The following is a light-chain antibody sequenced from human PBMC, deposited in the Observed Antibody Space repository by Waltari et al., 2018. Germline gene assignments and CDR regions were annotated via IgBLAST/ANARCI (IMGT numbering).Light chain of an antibody. J-gene: IGKJ4*01. Sequence: EIVLTQSPGTLSLSPGERATLSCRASQSVTSNYLAWYQQKPGQPPRLLIYGVSSRATGIPDRFSGSGSGTDFTLTISRLEPEDFAVYYCQQYNVYPLAFGGGTKVEIK. V-gene: IGKV3-20*01. CDR1: QSVTSNY. CDR2: GVS. CDR3: QQYNVYPLA.